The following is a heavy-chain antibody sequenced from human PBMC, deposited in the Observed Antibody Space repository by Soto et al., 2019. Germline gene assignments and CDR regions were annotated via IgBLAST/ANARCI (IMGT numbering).Heavy chain of an antibody. CDR1: GYTFTSYD. J-gene: IGHJ6*02. V-gene: IGHV1-8*01. CDR3: ARRGYSSSWYYYYYYGMDV. Sequence: QVQLVQSGAEVKKPGASVKVSCKASGYTFTSYDINWVRQATGQGLEWMGWMSPNSGNTGYAQKFQGRVTMTRNTSISTAYRELSSLRSEDTAVYYCARRGYSSSWYYYYYYGMDVWGQGTTVTVSS. CDR2: MSPNSGNT. D-gene: IGHD6-13*01.